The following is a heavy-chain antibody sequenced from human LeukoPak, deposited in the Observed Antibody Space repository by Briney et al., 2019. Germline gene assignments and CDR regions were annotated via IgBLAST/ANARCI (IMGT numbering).Heavy chain of an antibody. CDR2: IYYSGST. J-gene: IGHJ3*02. CDR1: GGSISSSYYY. D-gene: IGHD2-15*01. Sequence: PSETLSLTCTVSGGSISSSYYYWGWIRQPPGKGLEWIGYIYYSGSTNYTPSLKSRVTISVDTSKNQFSLKLSSVTAADTAVYYCARGGYCSGGSCYSLGAFDIWGQGTMVTVSS. V-gene: IGHV4-61*05. CDR3: ARGGYCSGGSCYSLGAFDI.